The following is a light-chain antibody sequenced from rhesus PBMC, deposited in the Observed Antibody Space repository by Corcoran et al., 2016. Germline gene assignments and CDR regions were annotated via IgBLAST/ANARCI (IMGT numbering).Light chain of an antibody. CDR3: QQGYSTPFT. J-gene: IGKJ3*01. Sequence: DIQMSQSPSSLSASVGDKVTITCRASQGISYVLAWFQQKPGKAPNLLISAASTLESGVPTRFIGSRSGTDFTLTISSLHPEDFATYYCQQGYSTPFTIGPGTKLDIK. CDR2: AAS. CDR1: QGISYV. V-gene: IGKV1-33*02.